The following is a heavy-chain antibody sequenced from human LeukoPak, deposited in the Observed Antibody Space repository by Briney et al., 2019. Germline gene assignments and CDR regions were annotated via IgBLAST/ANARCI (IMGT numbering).Heavy chain of an antibody. V-gene: IGHV1-18*01. CDR2: ISAYNGNT. J-gene: IGHJ4*02. CDR1: GYTFTNYG. D-gene: IGHD4-17*01. Sequence: ASVKVSCKASGYTFTNYGISWVRQAPVQGLEWMGWISAYNGNTNYAQKFQGRVTMTTDTSTSTAYMELRSLRSDDTAVYYCARDRDYGDYNTQDLFVYWGQGTLVTVSS. CDR3: ARDRDYGDYNTQDLFVY.